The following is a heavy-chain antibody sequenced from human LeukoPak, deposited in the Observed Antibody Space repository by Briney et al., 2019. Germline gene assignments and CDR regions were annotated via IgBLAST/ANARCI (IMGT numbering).Heavy chain of an antibody. D-gene: IGHD6-13*01. CDR1: GYTLTELS. CDR2: IIPIFGTA. J-gene: IGHJ4*02. V-gene: IGHV1-69*13. Sequence: ASAKVSCKVSGYTLTELSMHWVRQAPGKGLEWMGGIIPIFGTANYAQKFQGRVTITADESTSTAYMELSGLRSEDTAVYYCARDQRGYSSSVFPLGYWGQGTLVTVSS. CDR3: ARDQRGYSSSVFPLGY.